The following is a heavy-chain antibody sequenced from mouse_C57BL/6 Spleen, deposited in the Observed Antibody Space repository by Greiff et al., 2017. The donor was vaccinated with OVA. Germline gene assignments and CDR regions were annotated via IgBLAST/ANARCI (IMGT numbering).Heavy chain of an antibody. CDR1: GFNIKDYY. D-gene: IGHD1-1*01. CDR3: TTSPIYYYGSSYADY. CDR2: IDPEDGDT. Sequence: EVMLVESGAELVRPGASVKLSCTASGFNIKDYYMHWVKQRPEQGLEWIGRIDPEDGDTEYAPKFQGKATMTADTSSNTAYLQLSSLTSEDTAVYYCTTSPIYYYGSSYADYWGQGTTLTVSS. J-gene: IGHJ2*01. V-gene: IGHV14-1*01.